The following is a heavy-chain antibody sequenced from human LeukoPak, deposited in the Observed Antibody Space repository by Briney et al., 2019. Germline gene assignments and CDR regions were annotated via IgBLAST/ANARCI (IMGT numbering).Heavy chain of an antibody. CDR2: ISGGSSTI. Sequence: GGSLRLSCAASGFTVSSNYMSWVRQAPGKGLEWVSYISGGSSTIYYADSVRGRFTISRDNAENSLYLQMNSLRAEDTAVYYCAPLTDAFDIWGQGTMVTVSS. CDR1: GFTVSSNY. V-gene: IGHV3-48*04. J-gene: IGHJ3*02. CDR3: APLTDAFDI.